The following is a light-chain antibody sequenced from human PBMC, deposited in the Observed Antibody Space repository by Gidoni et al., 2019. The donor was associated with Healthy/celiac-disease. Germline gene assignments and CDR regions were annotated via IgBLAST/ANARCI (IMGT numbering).Light chain of an antibody. V-gene: IGLV1-51*01. CDR2: DNN. Sequence: QSVLTQPPSVSAAPGPKVTISCSGSSSNIGNNYVSWYQQLPGTAPKLLIYDNNKRPSGIPDRFSGSKSGTSATLGITGIQTGDEADYYCGTWDSSLSAGVFGGGTKLTVL. CDR1: SSNIGNNY. CDR3: GTWDSSLSAGV. J-gene: IGLJ2*01.